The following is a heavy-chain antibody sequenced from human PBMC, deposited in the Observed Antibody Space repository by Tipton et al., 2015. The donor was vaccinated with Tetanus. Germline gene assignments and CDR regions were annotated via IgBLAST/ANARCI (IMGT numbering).Heavy chain of an antibody. CDR1: GGSIRSSNW. V-gene: IGHV4-4*02. CDR2: IYHSGPT. CDR3: ARESITIFGVVSIDY. Sequence: TLSLTCAVSGGSIRSSNWWSWVRQTPGKGLEWIGEIYHSGPTNYNPSLKSRVTMSVDNSKNQFSLKLNSVTAADTAVYYCARESITIFGVVSIDYWGQGTLVTVSS. D-gene: IGHD3-3*01. J-gene: IGHJ4*02.